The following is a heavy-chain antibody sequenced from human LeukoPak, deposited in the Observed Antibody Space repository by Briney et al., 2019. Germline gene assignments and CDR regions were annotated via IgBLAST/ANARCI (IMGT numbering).Heavy chain of an antibody. J-gene: IGHJ5*02. CDR3: ARDPGHEPNWFDP. CDR2: INHSGST. Sequence: PSETLSLTCAVYGGSFSGYYWSWIRQPPGKGLEWIGEINHSGSTNYNPSLKSRVTISVYTSKNQFSLKLSSVTAADTAVYYCARDPGHEPNWFDPWGQGTLVTVSS. V-gene: IGHV4-34*01. CDR1: GGSFSGYY.